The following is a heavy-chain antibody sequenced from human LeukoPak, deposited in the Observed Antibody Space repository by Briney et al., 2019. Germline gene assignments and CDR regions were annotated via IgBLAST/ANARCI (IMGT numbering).Heavy chain of an antibody. CDR1: GGSFSGYY. Sequence: SETLSLTCAVYGGSFSGYYWSWIRQPPGKGLEWIGEINHSGSANYNPSLKSRVTISVDTSKNQFSLKLSSVTAADTAVYYCARDLNWETYWGQGTLVTVSS. CDR3: ARDLNWETY. CDR2: INHSGSA. J-gene: IGHJ4*02. V-gene: IGHV4-34*01. D-gene: IGHD7-27*01.